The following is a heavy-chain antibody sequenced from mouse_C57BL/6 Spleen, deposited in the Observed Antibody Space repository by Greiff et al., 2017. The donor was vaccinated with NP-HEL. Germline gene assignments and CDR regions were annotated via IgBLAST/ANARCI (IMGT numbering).Heavy chain of an antibody. CDR1: GYAFSSYW. Sequence: QVQLQQFGAELVKPGASVKIPCKAFGYAFSSYWMNWVKQRPGKGLEWIGQIYPGDGDTNYNGKFKGKATLTADKSSSTAYLQLSSLTSEDSAVYFCAVITTASSYGGYFDVWGTGTTVTVSS. D-gene: IGHD1-1*01. V-gene: IGHV1-80*01. J-gene: IGHJ1*03. CDR2: IYPGDGDT. CDR3: AVITTASSYGGYFDV.